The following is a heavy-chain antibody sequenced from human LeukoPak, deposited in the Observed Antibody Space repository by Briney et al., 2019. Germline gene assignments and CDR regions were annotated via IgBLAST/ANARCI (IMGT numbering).Heavy chain of an antibody. V-gene: IGHV4-59*01. J-gene: IGHJ3*02. D-gene: IGHD3-22*01. CDR1: GGSISNYY. Sequence: SETLSLTCTVSGGSISNYYWSWIRQPPGKGLEWIGYIYHSGNTNYNASLKSRVTMSIDMSKNQLSLELRSVTAADTAVYYCARDKRDSSDSSVYIEAYDMWGQGTMVTVS. CDR2: IYHSGNT. CDR3: ARDKRDSSDSSVYIEAYDM.